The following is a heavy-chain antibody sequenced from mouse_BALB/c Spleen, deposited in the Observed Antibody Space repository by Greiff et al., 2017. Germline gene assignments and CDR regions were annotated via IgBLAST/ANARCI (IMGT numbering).Heavy chain of an antibody. CDR1: GYTFTSYY. Sequence: QVQLQQSGPELVKPGASVKMSCKASGYTFTSYYIHWVKQRPGQGLEWIGWIYPGDGSTKYNEKFKGKTTLTADKSSSTAYMLLSSLTSEDSAIYFCARDVSSFPWFAYWGQGTLVTVSA. CDR3: ARDVSSFPWFAY. CDR2: IYPGDGST. D-gene: IGHD1-1*01. J-gene: IGHJ3*01. V-gene: IGHV1S56*01.